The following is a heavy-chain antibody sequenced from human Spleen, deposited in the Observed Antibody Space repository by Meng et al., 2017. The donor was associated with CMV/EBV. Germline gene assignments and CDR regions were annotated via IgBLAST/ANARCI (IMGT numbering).Heavy chain of an antibody. CDR3: ARDDSSGYYYYY. V-gene: IGHV4-4*07. CDR2: IYTSGST. Sequence: QVQLQGSGPGPVEPPETLSLTRTVSGGSISSYSWGWIRQPAGKGLEWIGRIYTSGSTNYNPSLKSRVTMSVDTSKNQFSLKLSSVTAADTAVYYCARDDSSGYYYYYWGQGTLVTVSS. J-gene: IGHJ4*02. D-gene: IGHD3-22*01. CDR1: GGSISSYS.